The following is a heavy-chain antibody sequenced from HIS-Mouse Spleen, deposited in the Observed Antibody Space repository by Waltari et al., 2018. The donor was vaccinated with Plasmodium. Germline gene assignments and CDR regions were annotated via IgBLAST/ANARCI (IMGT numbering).Heavy chain of an antibody. CDR1: GYTFTSYY. V-gene: IGHV1-46*01. CDR2: INPSGGST. D-gene: IGHD2-15*01. Sequence: QVQLVQSGAEVKKPGASVKVSCKASGYTFTSYYMHWVRQAPGQGLEWRGIINPSGGSTSYAQKFQGRVTMTRDTSTSTVYMELSGLRSEDTAVYYCARDRTDCSGGSCYWFDPWGQGTLVTVSS. J-gene: IGHJ5*02. CDR3: ARDRTDCSGGSCYWFDP.